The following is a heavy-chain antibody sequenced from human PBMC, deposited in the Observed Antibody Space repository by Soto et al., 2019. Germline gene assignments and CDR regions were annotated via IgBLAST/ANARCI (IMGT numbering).Heavy chain of an antibody. CDR3: ARQEIGYSYGWNGMAV. CDR1: GGTFSSYA. J-gene: IGHJ6*02. D-gene: IGHD5-18*01. CDR2: IIPIFGTA. V-gene: IGHV1-69*06. Sequence: QVQLVQSGAEVKKPGSSVKVSCKASGGTFSSYAISWVRQAPGQGLEWMGGIIPIFGTANYAQKFQGRVTITAAKSTNTAYMELSRLRSEDTAVYYCARQEIGYSYGWNGMAVCGQGPTVTVSS.